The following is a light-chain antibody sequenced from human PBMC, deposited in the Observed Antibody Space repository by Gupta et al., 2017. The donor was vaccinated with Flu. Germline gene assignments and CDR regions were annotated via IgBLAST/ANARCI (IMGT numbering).Light chain of an antibody. CDR3: RQRGNSRPFT. CDR2: DAS. V-gene: IGKV3-11*01. J-gene: IGKJ3*01. CDR1: QSDSKY. Sequence: ATLSWAPGERATLPCRASQSDSKYLAGYQHKPGQDPRLLINDASNRAVGIPARFSGSGSGTDFTLTISSLEPEDFAVDYCRQRGNSRPFTFGPGTRVEIK.